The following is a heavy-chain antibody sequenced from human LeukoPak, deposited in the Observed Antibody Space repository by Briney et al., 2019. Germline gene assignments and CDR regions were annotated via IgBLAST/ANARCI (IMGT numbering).Heavy chain of an antibody. CDR3: AKGDGLAKYYDFWSGYFRLFDY. CDR2: ISGSGGST. CDR1: GFTFSSYA. V-gene: IGHV3-23*01. J-gene: IGHJ4*02. Sequence: GSLRLSCAASGFTFSSYAMSWVRQAPGKGLGGVSAISGSGGSTYYADSVKGRFTISRDNSKNTLYLQMNSLRAEDTAVYYCAKGDGLAKYYDFWSGYFRLFDYWGQGTLVTVSS. D-gene: IGHD3-3*01.